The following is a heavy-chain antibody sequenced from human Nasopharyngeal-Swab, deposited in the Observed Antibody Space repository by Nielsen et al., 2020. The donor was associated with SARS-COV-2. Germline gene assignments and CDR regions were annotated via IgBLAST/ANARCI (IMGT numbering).Heavy chain of an antibody. Sequence: GGSLRLSCAASGFTFSSYAMSWVRQAPGKGLEWVSAISASGGSTYYADSVKGRFTISRDNSKNTLYLQMNSLRAEDTAVYYCARGYCTNGVCYRDAFDIWGQGTMVTVSS. J-gene: IGHJ3*02. V-gene: IGHV3-23*01. D-gene: IGHD2-8*01. CDR2: ISASGGST. CDR3: ARGYCTNGVCYRDAFDI. CDR1: GFTFSSYA.